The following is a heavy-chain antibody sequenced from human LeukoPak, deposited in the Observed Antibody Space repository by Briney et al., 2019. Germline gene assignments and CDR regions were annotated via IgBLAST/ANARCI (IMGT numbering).Heavy chain of an antibody. J-gene: IGHJ5*02. Sequence: PSETLSLTCTVSGGSISNDYWCWIRQPPGKGLEWLGCFYHSEHTSYNPSLKSRVTISVDTSKNQFSLRLTSVTTADTAVYYCTRDGSSRSLATWGQGTLVTVSS. CDR1: GGSISNDY. D-gene: IGHD6-6*01. V-gene: IGHV4-59*01. CDR2: FYHSEHT. CDR3: TRDGSSRSLAT.